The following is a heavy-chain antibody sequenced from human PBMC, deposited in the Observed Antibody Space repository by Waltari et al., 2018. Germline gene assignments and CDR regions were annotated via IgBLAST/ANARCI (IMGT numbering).Heavy chain of an antibody. CDR2: IYPGDADT. J-gene: IGHJ4*02. CDR1: GYSFTSYW. Sequence: EVQLVQSGAEVKKPGESLKLSCKGSGYSFTSYWIGWVRQMPGKGLEWMGIIYPGDADTRYSPSVQGQVTISADKSISTAYLQWSSLKASDTAMYYCARLGLRLGDTAMATSYFDYWGQGTLVTVSS. CDR3: ARLGLRLGDTAMATSYFDY. D-gene: IGHD5-18*01. V-gene: IGHV5-51*01.